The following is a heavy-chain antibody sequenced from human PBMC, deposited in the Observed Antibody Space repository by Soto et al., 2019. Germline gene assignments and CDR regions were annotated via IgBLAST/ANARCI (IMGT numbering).Heavy chain of an antibody. Sequence: QVQLVESGGGVVQPGRSLRLSCAASGFTFSSYAMHWVRQAPGKGLEWVAVISYDGSNKYYADSVKGRFTISRDNSKNTLYLQMNSLRVEDTAVYYCARDLGLYDILTGLDYWGQGTLVTVSS. J-gene: IGHJ4*02. CDR1: GFTFSSYA. V-gene: IGHV3-30-3*01. D-gene: IGHD3-9*01. CDR3: ARDLGLYDILTGLDY. CDR2: ISYDGSNK.